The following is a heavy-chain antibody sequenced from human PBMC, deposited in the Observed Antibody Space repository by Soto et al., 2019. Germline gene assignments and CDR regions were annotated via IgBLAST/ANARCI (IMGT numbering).Heavy chain of an antibody. CDR3: ARDYCCFWSTNFLRKGQNLFAP. J-gene: IGHJ5*02. V-gene: IGHV1-18*01. Sequence: GASVKVSCKTSGYTFTSYGISWVRQAPGQGLEWMGWISPYNGKTNYAQKVQGRVTMTTDTTTSTAYMELRSLRSDDTAVYYCARDYCCFWSTNFLRKGQNLFAPWGHGTLVTVSS. CDR2: ISPYNGKT. D-gene: IGHD1-26*01. CDR1: GYTFTSYG.